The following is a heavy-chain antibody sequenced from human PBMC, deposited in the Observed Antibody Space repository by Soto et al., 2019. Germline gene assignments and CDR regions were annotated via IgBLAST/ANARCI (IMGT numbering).Heavy chain of an antibody. CDR2: IKQDGSEK. J-gene: IGHJ5*02. CDR3: ARSIAARLNWFDP. V-gene: IGHV3-7*01. D-gene: IGHD6-6*01. CDR1: GFTFSSYW. Sequence: PGGSLSLSCAASGFTFSSYWMSWVRQAPGKGLEWVANIKQDGSEKYYVDSVKGRFTISRDNAKNSLYLQMNSLRAEDTAVYYCARSIAARLNWFDPWGQGTLVTVSS.